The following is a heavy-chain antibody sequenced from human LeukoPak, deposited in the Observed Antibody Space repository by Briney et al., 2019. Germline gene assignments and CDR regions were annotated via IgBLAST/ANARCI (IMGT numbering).Heavy chain of an antibody. J-gene: IGHJ4*02. CDR2: IYHSGST. D-gene: IGHD2-15*01. CDR3: ARGSLTGALTFDY. V-gene: IGHV4-30-2*01. Sequence: PSGTLSLTCTVSGDSVSSGNYYLSWIRQPPGKGLEWIGYIYHSGSTYYNPSLKSRVTISVDRSKNQFSLKLSSVTAADTAVYYCARGSLTGALTFDYWGQGTLVTVSS. CDR1: GDSVSSGNYY.